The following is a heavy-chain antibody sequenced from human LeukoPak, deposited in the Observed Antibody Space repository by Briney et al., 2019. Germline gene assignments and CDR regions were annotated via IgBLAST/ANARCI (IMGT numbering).Heavy chain of an antibody. Sequence: GGSLRLSCAASGFTFSSYAMSWVRQAPGRGLEWVSAISGSGGSTYYADSVKGRFTISRDNSKNTLYLQMNSLRAEDTAVYYCAKTKVKAVAGWGDYWGQGTLVTVSS. D-gene: IGHD6-19*01. CDR2: ISGSGGST. CDR3: AKTKVKAVAGWGDY. CDR1: GFTFSSYA. J-gene: IGHJ4*02. V-gene: IGHV3-23*01.